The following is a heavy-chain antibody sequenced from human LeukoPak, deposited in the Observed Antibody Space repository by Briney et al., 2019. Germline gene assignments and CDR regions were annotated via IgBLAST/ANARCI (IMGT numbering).Heavy chain of an antibody. CDR3: AKDRTVGASYWYFDL. V-gene: IGHV3-23*01. CDR2: ISSSGSGGNT. D-gene: IGHD1-26*01. J-gene: IGHJ2*01. CDR1: GVTLSNYA. Sequence: GGSLRLSCVASGVTLSNYAMSWARQAPGKGLEWVSGISSSGSGGNTSYADSVKRRFTISRDRSRNTLLLHMPPLRAEDTAIYYCAKDRTVGASYWYFDLWGRGTLVTVSS.